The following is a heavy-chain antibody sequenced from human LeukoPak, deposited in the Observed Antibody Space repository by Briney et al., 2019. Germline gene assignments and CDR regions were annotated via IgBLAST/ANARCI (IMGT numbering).Heavy chain of an antibody. J-gene: IGHJ4*02. CDR2: IYYSGST. V-gene: IGHV4-39*01. CDR1: GGSISSSSYY. Sequence: SETLSLTCTVSGGSISSSSYYWGWIRQPPGKGLEWIGCIYYSGSTYYNPSLKSRVTISVDTSKNQFSLKLSSVTAADTAVYYCARQDPYFDYWGQGTLVTVSS. CDR3: ARQDPYFDY.